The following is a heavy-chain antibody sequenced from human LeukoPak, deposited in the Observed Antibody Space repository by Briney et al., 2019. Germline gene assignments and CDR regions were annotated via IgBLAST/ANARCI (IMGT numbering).Heavy chain of an antibody. CDR2: ISGSGGST. J-gene: IGHJ4*02. Sequence: GGSLRLSCAASGFTFSNYAMSWVRQAPGKGLEWVPTISGSGGSTYYADSVKGRVSISRDNSKNTLYLQMNSLRADDTAVYYCAKDRNSEGGAAKNYWGQGTLVTVSS. CDR1: GFTFSNYA. CDR3: AKDRNSEGGAAKNY. D-gene: IGHD1-26*01. V-gene: IGHV3-23*01.